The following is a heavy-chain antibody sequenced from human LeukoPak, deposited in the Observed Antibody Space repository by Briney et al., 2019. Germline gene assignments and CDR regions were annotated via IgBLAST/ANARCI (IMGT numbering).Heavy chain of an antibody. V-gene: IGHV3-11*01. CDR3: AKGVYYYGMDV. J-gene: IGHJ6*02. CDR1: GFTFSDYY. CDR2: ISSSGSTI. Sequence: GGSLRLSCAASGFTFSDYYMSWIRQAPGKGLEWVSYISSSGSTIYYADSVKGRFTIPRDNAKNSLYLQMNSLRAEDTALYYCAKGVYYYGMDVWGQGTTVTVSS.